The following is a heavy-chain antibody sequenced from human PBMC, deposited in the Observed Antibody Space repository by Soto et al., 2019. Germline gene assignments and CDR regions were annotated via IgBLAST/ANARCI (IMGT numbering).Heavy chain of an antibody. CDR3: ARDPFYGWFDS. Sequence: QVQLVQSGAEVRKPGASVKVSCKASGHTLASYDINWVRQATGQGLEWMGWMTPNSGDTGYAQKFQGRVTMTWDTSITTASMELSSLRSDDTAVYYCARDPFYGWFDSWGHGTLVTVSS. D-gene: IGHD3-16*01. CDR2: MTPNSGDT. V-gene: IGHV1-8*01. J-gene: IGHJ5*01. CDR1: GHTLASYD.